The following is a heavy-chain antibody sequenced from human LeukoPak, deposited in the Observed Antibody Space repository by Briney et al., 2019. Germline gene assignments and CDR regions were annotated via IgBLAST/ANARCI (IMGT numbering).Heavy chain of an antibody. CDR1: GGSFSGDF. CDR3: ARRSGVAVAGAFDY. J-gene: IGHJ4*02. V-gene: IGHV3-23*01. D-gene: IGHD6-19*01. CDR2: ISGSGDST. Sequence: ETLSLTCAVYGGSFSGDFWRWVRQAPGKGLEWVSGISGSGDSTYYADSVKGRFTISRDNSKNTLYLQMNSLRAEDTAVYFCARRSGVAVAGAFDYWGQGTLVTVSS.